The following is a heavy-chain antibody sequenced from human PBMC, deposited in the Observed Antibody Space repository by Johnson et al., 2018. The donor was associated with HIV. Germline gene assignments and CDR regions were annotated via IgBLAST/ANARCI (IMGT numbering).Heavy chain of an antibody. V-gene: IGHV3-64*01. Sequence: VQLVESGGGLVQPGGSLRLSCAASGFTFSSYAMHWVRQAPGKGLEYVSAISSNGGSTYYANSVKGRFTISRDNSKNTVYLQMNSLRAEDTAVYYCARVRRSGTYYVDAFDIWGQGTMVTVSS. CDR3: ARVRRSGTYYVDAFDI. J-gene: IGHJ3*02. CDR1: GFTFSSYA. CDR2: ISSNGGST. D-gene: IGHD1-26*01.